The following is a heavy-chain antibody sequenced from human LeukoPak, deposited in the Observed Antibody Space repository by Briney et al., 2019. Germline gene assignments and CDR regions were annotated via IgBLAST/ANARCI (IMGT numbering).Heavy chain of an antibody. V-gene: IGHV3-11*04. CDR3: ARDHYGSNSLDY. CDR1: GFTFSDYC. D-gene: IGHD4-23*01. Sequence: GGSLRLSCAASGFTFSDYCMSWVRQAPGKGLEWLSYISRRGNTIYYAGSVRGRFTVSRDNAQNSLHLQMNSLRAEDTAVYYCARDHYGSNSLDYWGQGTLVTVSS. CDR2: ISRRGNTI. J-gene: IGHJ4*02.